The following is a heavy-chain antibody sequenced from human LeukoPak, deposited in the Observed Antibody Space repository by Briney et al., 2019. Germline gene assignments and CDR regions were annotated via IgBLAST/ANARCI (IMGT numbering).Heavy chain of an antibody. V-gene: IGHV4-31*03. D-gene: IGHD2-2*02. CDR3: ASLFQYCSSTSCYSVDY. Sequence: SQTLSLTCTVSGGSISSGGYYWSWIRQHPGKGLEWIGYIYYSGSTYYNPSLKSRVTISVDTSKNKFSLKLSSVTAADTAVYYCASLFQYCSSTSCYSVDYWGQGTLVTVSS. J-gene: IGHJ4*02. CDR2: IYYSGST. CDR1: GGSISSGGYY.